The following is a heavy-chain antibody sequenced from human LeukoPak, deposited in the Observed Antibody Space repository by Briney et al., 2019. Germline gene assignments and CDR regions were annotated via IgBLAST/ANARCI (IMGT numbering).Heavy chain of an antibody. D-gene: IGHD6-19*01. J-gene: IGHJ4*02. V-gene: IGHV3-23*01. CDR3: AKSREWLVLGSIDY. CDR1: GFTFSSYA. CDR2: ISGSGGST. Sequence: GGSLRLSCAASGFTFSSYAMSWVRQAPGKGLEWVSAISGSGGSTHYADSVKGRFTISRDNSKNTLYLQMNSLRAEDTAVYYCAKSREWLVLGSIDYWGQGTLVTVSS.